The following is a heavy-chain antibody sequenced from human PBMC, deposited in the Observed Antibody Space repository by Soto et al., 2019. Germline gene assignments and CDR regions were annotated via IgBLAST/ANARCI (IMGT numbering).Heavy chain of an antibody. D-gene: IGHD6-13*01. V-gene: IGHV1-69*06. CDR1: GDTFSSYA. CDR2: IVPFIGTT. Sequence: QMQLVQSGAEVRKPGSSVKVSCKASGDTFSSYAISWVRQAPGQGLEWMGGIVPFIGTTNYAQNFQGRVTITADNSTSTTYMELTSLRSEDTAVYYCARGGFSSSWRFDYWGQGALVTVSS. CDR3: ARGGFSSSWRFDY. J-gene: IGHJ4*02.